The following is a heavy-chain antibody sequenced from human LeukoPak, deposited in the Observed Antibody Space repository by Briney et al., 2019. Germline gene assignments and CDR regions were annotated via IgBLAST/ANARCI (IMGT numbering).Heavy chain of an antibody. CDR1: GFTFDDYA. V-gene: IGHV3-9*01. D-gene: IGHD3-9*01. J-gene: IGHJ4*02. Sequence: PGRSLRLSCAASGFTFDDYAMHWVRQAPGKGLEWVSGISWNSGSIGYADSVKGRFTISRDNAKNSLYLQMNSLRAEDTALYYCAKDLGPRQTYYDILTGWGDWGQGTLVTVSS. CDR3: AKDLGPRQTYYDILTGWGD. CDR2: ISWNSGSI.